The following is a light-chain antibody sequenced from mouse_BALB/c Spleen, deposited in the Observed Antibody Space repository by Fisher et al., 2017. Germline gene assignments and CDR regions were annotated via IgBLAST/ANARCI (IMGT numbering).Light chain of an antibody. CDR3: QQWSSYPLT. J-gene: IGKJ5*01. CDR2: STS. CDR1: SSVSSSY. V-gene: IGKV4-74*01. Sequence: IVITQTTAIMSASLGERVTMTCTASSSVSSSYLHWYQQKPGSSPKLWIYSTSNLASGVPARFSGSGSGTSYSLTISSMEAEDAATYYCQQWSSYPLTFGAGTKLELK.